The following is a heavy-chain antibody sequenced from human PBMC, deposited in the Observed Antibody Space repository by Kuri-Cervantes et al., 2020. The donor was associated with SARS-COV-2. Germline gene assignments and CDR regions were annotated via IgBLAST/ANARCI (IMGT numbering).Heavy chain of an antibody. J-gene: IGHJ4*02. V-gene: IGHV3-7*03. D-gene: IGHD5-24*01. CDR1: GFTFSNYW. CDR3: ARIMATIPPTPKYYFDY. CDR2: IKQDGSDK. Sequence: GESLKISCAASGFTFSNYWMSWFRQAPGKGLEWVANIKQDGSDKYYVDSVKGRFTISRDNAKNSLYLQMNSLRAEDTAVYYCARIMATIPPTPKYYFDYWGQGTLVTVSS.